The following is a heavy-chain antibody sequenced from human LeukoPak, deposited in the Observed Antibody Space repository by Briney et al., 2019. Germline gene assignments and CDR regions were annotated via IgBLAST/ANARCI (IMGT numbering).Heavy chain of an antibody. V-gene: IGHV4-39*07. CDR1: GGSINSRSYY. CDR2: IYYSGST. D-gene: IGHD3-9*01. Sequence: SETLSLTCTVSGGSINSRSYYWGWIRQPPGKGLEWIGSIYYSGSTYYNPSLKSRVTISVDMSKNQFSLKLSSVTAADTALYYCARVSWFPGSSYYYMDVWDKGTTVTVSS. J-gene: IGHJ6*03. CDR3: ARVSWFPGSSYYYMDV.